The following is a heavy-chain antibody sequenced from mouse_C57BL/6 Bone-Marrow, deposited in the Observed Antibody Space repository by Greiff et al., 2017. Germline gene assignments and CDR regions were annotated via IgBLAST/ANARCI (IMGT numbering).Heavy chain of an antibody. D-gene: IGHD1-1*01. CDR1: GYTFTSYW. J-gene: IGHJ2*01. Sequence: VQLQQSGAELVKPGASVKLSCKASGYTFTSYWMHWVKQRPGHGLEWIGMIHPNSGSTNYNEKFKSKATLTVAKSSRTAYMQLSSLTSEDSAVYYCARGDYGSSYAFDYWGQGTTLTVSS. CDR2: IHPNSGST. V-gene: IGHV1-64*01. CDR3: ARGDYGSSYAFDY.